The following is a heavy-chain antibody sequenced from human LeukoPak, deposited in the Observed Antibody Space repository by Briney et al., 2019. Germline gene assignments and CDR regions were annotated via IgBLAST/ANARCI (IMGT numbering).Heavy chain of an antibody. Sequence: SETLSLTCTVSGGSISSHYWSWIRQPPGKGLEWIGYIYYSGSTNYNPSLKSRVTISVDTSKNQFSLKLSSVTAADTAVYYSARDSNWFDPWGQGTLVTVSS. CDR1: GGSISSHY. CDR3: ARDSNWFDP. J-gene: IGHJ5*02. CDR2: IYYSGST. V-gene: IGHV4-59*11.